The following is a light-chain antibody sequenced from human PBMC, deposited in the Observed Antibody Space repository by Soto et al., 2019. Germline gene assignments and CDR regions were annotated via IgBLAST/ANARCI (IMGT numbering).Light chain of an antibody. Sequence: ESVLTQSPGTLSWSPGERATLSCRASQSVTSTYLAWYQQKPGQAPRLLIYGASSRATGIPDRFSGSGSGTDFTLTISRLEPEDFAMYYCQQYGSSPWAFGQGTKVEIK. J-gene: IGKJ1*01. CDR1: QSVTSTY. V-gene: IGKV3-20*01. CDR3: QQYGSSPWA. CDR2: GAS.